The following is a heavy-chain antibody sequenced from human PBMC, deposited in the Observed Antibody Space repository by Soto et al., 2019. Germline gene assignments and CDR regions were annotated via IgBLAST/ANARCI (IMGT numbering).Heavy chain of an antibody. CDR3: ARGLVRYCSSTSCRRYYGMDV. D-gene: IGHD2-2*01. CDR1: GYTFTSYG. J-gene: IGHJ6*02. V-gene: IGHV1-18*01. CDR2: ISAYNGNT. Sequence: ASVKVSCKASGYTFTSYGISWVRQAPGQGLEWMGWISAYNGNTNYAQKLQGRVTMTTDTSTSTAYMELRSLRSDDTAVYYCARGLVRYCSSTSCRRYYGMDVYGQGTTVTVSS.